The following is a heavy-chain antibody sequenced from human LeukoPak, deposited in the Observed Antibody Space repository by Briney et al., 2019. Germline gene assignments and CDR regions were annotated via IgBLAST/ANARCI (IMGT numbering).Heavy chain of an antibody. D-gene: IGHD1-14*01. V-gene: IGHV4-4*02. Sequence: SETLSLTCAVSAGSISSSNWWTWVRQPPGKGLEWIGEIYHSGSTNYNPSLKSRVTISVDTSKNQFSLKLSSVTAADTAVYYCAREDRTKFDPWGQGTLVTVSS. CDR2: IYHSGST. CDR3: AREDRTKFDP. CDR1: AGSISSSNW. J-gene: IGHJ5*02.